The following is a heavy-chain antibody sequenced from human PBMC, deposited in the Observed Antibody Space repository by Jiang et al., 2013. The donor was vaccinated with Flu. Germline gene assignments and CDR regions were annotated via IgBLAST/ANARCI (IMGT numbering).Heavy chain of an antibody. CDR3: AREIIAVTANYRSLYGLDV. D-gene: IGHD6-19*01. J-gene: IGHJ6*02. Sequence: SGAEVKKPGASVKVSCKASGYTFTGYYMHWVRQGPGQGLEWMGCINPSSGDTNFAQQFQGRVTVTRDTSLRTVYMEVNSLTSDDSAIYFCAREIIAVTANYRSLYGLDVWGQGTTVTVAS. CDR1: GYTFTGYY. V-gene: IGHV1-2*02. CDR2: INPSSGDT.